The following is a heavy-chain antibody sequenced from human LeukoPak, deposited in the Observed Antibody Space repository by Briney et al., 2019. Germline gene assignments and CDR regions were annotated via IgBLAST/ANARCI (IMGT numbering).Heavy chain of an antibody. CDR3: VRDWGYDSSGYWQKYFDT. Sequence: GGSLRLSCAASGFTFDDYAMHWVRQAPGKGLEWVSGISGSGGSTYYADSVKGRFTISRDNSKNTLHLQMNSLRAEDTAVYYCVRDWGYDSSGYWQKYFDTWGQGTLVTVSS. D-gene: IGHD3-22*01. CDR2: ISGSGGST. V-gene: IGHV3-23*01. CDR1: GFTFDDYA. J-gene: IGHJ4*02.